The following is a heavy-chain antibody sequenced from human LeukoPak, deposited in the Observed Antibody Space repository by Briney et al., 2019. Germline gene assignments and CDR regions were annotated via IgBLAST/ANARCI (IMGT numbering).Heavy chain of an antibody. D-gene: IGHD1-26*01. Sequence: PGGSLRLSCAASGFTFNSYSMYWVRQAPGKGLEWVSSISSSSSHMFYADSVKGRFSISRDNAKNSLYLQMNSVRAEDTAVYYCVRDSGSPYGYYFLHWGQGTLVTVSS. V-gene: IGHV3-21*01. CDR2: ISSSSSHM. J-gene: IGHJ1*01. CDR3: VRDSGSPYGYYFLH. CDR1: GFTFNSYS.